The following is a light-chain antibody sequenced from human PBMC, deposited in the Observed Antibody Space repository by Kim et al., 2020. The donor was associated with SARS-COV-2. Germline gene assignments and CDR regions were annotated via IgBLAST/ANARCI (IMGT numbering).Light chain of an antibody. J-gene: IGKJ5*01. V-gene: IGKV3-11*01. CDR1: QFVPTY. Sequence: LSPGESDTLSGMASQFVPTYLALYQQKPGQAPRLLIADASNRATGIPARFSGSGSGIDFTLTISTLEPEDFAVYYCQQRDNWPPTFGPATRLEIK. CDR3: QQRDNWPPT. CDR2: DAS.